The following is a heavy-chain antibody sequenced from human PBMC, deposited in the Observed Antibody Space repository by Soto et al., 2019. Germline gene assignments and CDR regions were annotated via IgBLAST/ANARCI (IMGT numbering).Heavy chain of an antibody. CDR1: GGSISSGDYY. J-gene: IGHJ4*02. Sequence: QVQLQESGPGLVKPSQTLSLTCTVSGGSISSGDYYWSWLRQPPGKGLEWIGYIYYSGSTYYNPSLKSRVTISVDTSKNQFSLKLSSVTAADTAVYYCARVGGFGATTIDSWGQGTLVTVSS. D-gene: IGHD3-10*01. V-gene: IGHV4-30-4*01. CDR2: IYYSGST. CDR3: ARVGGFGATTIDS.